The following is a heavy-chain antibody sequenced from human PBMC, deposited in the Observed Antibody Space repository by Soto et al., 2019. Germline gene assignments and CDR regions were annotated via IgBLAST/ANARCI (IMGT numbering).Heavy chain of an antibody. J-gene: IGHJ3*02. CDR1: GGSISSSSYY. CDR3: ARQYGDYVGDAFDI. V-gene: IGHV4-39*01. D-gene: IGHD4-17*01. CDR2: IYYSGST. Sequence: SETLSLTCTVSGGSISSSSYYWGWIRQPPGKGLEWIGSIYYSGSTYYNPSLKSRVTISVDTSKNQFSLKLSSVTAADTAVYYCARQYGDYVGDAFDIWGQGTMVTVSS.